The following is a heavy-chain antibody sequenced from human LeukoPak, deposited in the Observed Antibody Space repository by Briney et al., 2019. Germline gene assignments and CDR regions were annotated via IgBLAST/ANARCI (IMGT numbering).Heavy chain of an antibody. J-gene: IGHJ5*02. CDR1: GFTFSDYY. D-gene: IGHD6-13*01. Sequence: GGSLRLSCAASGFTFSDYYMSWIRQAPGKGLEWVSYISSSGSTIYYADSVKGRFTISRDNAKNSLYLQMNSLRAEDTAVYYCARDGESIAAAAYNWFDPRGQGTLVTVSS. CDR3: ARDGESIAAAAYNWFDP. V-gene: IGHV3-11*01. CDR2: ISSSGSTI.